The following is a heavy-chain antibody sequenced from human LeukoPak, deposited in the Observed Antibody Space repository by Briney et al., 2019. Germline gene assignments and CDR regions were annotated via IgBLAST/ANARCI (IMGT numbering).Heavy chain of an antibody. CDR1: GFSFSSYE. CDR3: ARGYGKFDY. J-gene: IGHJ4*02. Sequence: GSLRLSCTASGFSFSSYEMNWVRQAPGKGLEWVSYISSSGSTIYYADSVKGRFTTSRDNTKQSLYLQMNSLRAEDTAVYYCARGYGKFDYWGQGALVTVSS. V-gene: IGHV3-48*03. CDR2: ISSSGSTI. D-gene: IGHD4-17*01.